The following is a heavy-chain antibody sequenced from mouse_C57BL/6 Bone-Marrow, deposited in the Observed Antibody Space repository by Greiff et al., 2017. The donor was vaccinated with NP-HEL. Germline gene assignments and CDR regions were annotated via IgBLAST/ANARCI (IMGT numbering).Heavy chain of an antibody. J-gene: IGHJ1*03. CDR3: AREGLITTVERGYFDV. D-gene: IGHD1-1*01. V-gene: IGHV1-76*01. CDR1: GYTFTDYY. CDR2: IYPGSGNT. Sequence: QVQLQQSGAELVRPGASVKLSCKASGYTFTDYYINWVKQRPGQGLEWIARIYPGSGNTYYNEKFKGKATLTAEKSSSTAYMQLSSLTSDDSAVYFCAREGLITTVERGYFDVWGTGTTVTVSS.